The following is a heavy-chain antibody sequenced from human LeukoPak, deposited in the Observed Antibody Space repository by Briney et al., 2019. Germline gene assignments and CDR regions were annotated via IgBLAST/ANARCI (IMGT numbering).Heavy chain of an antibody. D-gene: IGHD3-3*01. Sequence: ASVKVSCKASGYTFTSYDINWVRQATGQGLEWMGWMNPNSGNTGYAQKVQGRVTITRNTSISTAYMELSSLRSEDTAVCYCARGVLYCIFGVVRSVWFDPWGQGTLVTVSS. J-gene: IGHJ5*02. CDR3: ARGVLYCIFGVVRSVWFDP. CDR1: GYTFTSYD. V-gene: IGHV1-8*03. CDR2: MNPNSGNT.